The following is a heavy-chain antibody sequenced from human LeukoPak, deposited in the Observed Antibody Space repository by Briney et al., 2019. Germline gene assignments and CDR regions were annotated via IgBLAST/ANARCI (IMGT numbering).Heavy chain of an antibody. D-gene: IGHD2-15*01. CDR3: ARGADIVVGTSFFDY. J-gene: IGHJ4*02. CDR1: GGSFSGYY. Sequence: SETLSLTCAVYGGSFSGYYWSWIRQPPGKGLEWIGEINHSGSTNYNPSLKSRVTISVDTSKNQFSLKLSSVTAAGTAVYYCARGADIVVGTSFFDYWGQGTLVTVSS. V-gene: IGHV4-34*01. CDR2: INHSGST.